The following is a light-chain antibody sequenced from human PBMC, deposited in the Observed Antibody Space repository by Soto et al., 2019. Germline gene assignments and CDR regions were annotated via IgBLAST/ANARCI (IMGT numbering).Light chain of an antibody. CDR1: QDISGW. V-gene: IGKV1-12*02. Sequence: DIQMTQSPSSMSASVGDRVTITCRASQDISGWLAWYQQKPGTAPKLLIYGASNLQSGVPSRFSGSGSGTDFTLTISSLQSEDSATYYCQQGDTFPWTFGQGTKVEIK. J-gene: IGKJ1*01. CDR2: GAS. CDR3: QQGDTFPWT.